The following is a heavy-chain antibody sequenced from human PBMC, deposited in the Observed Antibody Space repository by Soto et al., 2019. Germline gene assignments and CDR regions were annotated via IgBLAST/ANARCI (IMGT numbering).Heavy chain of an antibody. J-gene: IGHJ6*02. D-gene: IGHD6-13*01. CDR2: INGDATST. V-gene: IGHV3-74*01. CDR3: ARGDIAAETFFYYYGMDL. Sequence: QLVESGGGLVQPGGSLRLSCAASGFTLNNYWKHWVRQAPGMGLVWVSRINGDATSTSYADSVKGRFTISRDNARNTLYLQMNSLRAEDTALYYCARGDIAAETFFYYYGMDLWGQGTTVTVS. CDR1: GFTLNNYW.